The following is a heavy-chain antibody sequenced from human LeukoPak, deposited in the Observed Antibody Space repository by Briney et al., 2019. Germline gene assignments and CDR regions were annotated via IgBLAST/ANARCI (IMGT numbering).Heavy chain of an antibody. Sequence: GGPLRLSCAASGFTFSSYSMNWVRQAPGKGLEWVSSISSSSSHIYYADSVKGRFTISRDNAKNSLYLQMNSLSAEDTAVYYCARGAYSGSYPLDYWGQGTLVTVSS. V-gene: IGHV3-21*01. D-gene: IGHD1-26*01. CDR3: ARGAYSGSYPLDY. J-gene: IGHJ4*02. CDR1: GFTFSSYS. CDR2: ISSSSSHI.